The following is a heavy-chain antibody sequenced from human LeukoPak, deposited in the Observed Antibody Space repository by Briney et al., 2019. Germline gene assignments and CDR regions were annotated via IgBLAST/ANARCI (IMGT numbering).Heavy chain of an antibody. CDR1: GDSISSSNSY. D-gene: IGHD1-1*01. CDR2: IYYSGNT. V-gene: IGHV4-39*01. Sequence: SETLSLTCTVSGDSISSSNSYGGWIRQPPGKGLEWIGSIYYSGNTYYNPSLKSRVTISVDTPKNHFSLSLTSVTAADTAVYYCARPYIDSHWFDPWGQATLLTVSS. J-gene: IGHJ5*02. CDR3: ARPYIDSHWFDP.